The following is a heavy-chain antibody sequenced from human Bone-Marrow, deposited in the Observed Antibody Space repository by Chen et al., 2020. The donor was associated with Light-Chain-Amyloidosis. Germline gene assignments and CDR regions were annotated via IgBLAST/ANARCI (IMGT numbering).Heavy chain of an antibody. CDR3: ASDGGLVVVEAAV. CDR1: GFSFCNAW. Sequence: EVRLVESGGGVVKPGGSLRLSCEASGFSFCNAWVTWVRQAPGKGLEWLGRIKSERDGETTAFAASVQGRFGISRDQTRNTVYLQMSSLKSDDTAIYYCASDGGLVVVEAAVWGQGTQVTVSS. CDR2: IKSERDGETT. D-gene: IGHD2-21*01. V-gene: IGHV3-15*01. J-gene: IGHJ4*02.